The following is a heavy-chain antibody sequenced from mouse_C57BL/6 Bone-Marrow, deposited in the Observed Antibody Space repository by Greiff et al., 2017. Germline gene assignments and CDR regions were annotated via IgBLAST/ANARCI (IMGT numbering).Heavy chain of an antibody. J-gene: IGHJ3*01. CDR2: IDPSDSYT. V-gene: IGHV1-59*01. D-gene: IGHD2-3*01. CDR1: GYTFTSYW. Sequence: QVQLKQPGAELVRPGTSVKLSCKASGYTFTSYWMHWVKQRPGQGLEWIGVIDPSDSYTNYNQKFKGKATLTVDTSSSTAYMQLSSLTSEDSAVYYCAYDGYLAWFAYWGQGTLVTVSA. CDR3: AYDGYLAWFAY.